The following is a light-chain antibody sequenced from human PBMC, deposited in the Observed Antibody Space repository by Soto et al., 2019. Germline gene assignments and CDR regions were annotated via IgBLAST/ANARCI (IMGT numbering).Light chain of an antibody. V-gene: IGKV3D-20*02. CDR2: AAS. CDR1: QSVRSSY. Sequence: EIVLTQSPDTLSLSPGESATLSCRASQSVRSSYLAWYQQTPGQTPRLLIYAASSRATGIPDRFSGSGSGTDFTLTISRLEPEDFAVFFCQQRLNWQVTFGQGTRLEIK. J-gene: IGKJ5*01. CDR3: QQRLNWQVT.